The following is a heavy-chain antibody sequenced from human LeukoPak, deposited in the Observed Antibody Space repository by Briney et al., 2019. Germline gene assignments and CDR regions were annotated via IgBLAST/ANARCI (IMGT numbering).Heavy chain of an antibody. V-gene: IGHV3-30-3*01. J-gene: IGHJ4*02. CDR3: ARGGPNTESYGEVDDVPY. CDR2: ISYDGSNK. D-gene: IGHD4-17*01. CDR1: GFTFSSYA. Sequence: PGRSLRLSCAASGFTFSSYAMHWVRQAPGKGLEWVAVISYDGSNKYYADSVKGRFTISRDNSKNTLYLQMNSLRAEDTAVYYCARGGPNTESYGEVDDVPYWGQGTLVTVS.